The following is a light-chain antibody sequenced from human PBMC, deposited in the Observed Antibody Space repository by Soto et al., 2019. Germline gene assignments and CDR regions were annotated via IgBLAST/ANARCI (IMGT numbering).Light chain of an antibody. Sequence: QSVLTQPPSVSGSPGQSVTISCTGTSSDVGTYNRVSWYQQPPGTAPKLMVYEVNNRPSGVPDRFSGSKSDNTASLTISGLQAEDEADYYCSSFTTSSTWVFGGGTQLTVL. V-gene: IGLV2-18*02. J-gene: IGLJ2*01. CDR3: SSFTTSSTWV. CDR2: EVN. CDR1: SSDVGTYNR.